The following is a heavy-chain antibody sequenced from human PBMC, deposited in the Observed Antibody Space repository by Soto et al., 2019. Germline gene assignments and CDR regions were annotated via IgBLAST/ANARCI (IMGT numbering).Heavy chain of an antibody. V-gene: IGHV3-23*01. CDR2: ISGSGGNT. D-gene: IGHD6-19*01. CDR3: AKGRAPSGWYPPYYYGMDV. Sequence: EVQLLESGGGLVQPGGSLRLSCAASGFTFSSYAMSWVRQAPGKGLECVSTISGSGGNTYYADSVRGRFTISRDNSKNTLYLHTNSLRAEDTAVYYCAKGRAPSGWYPPYYYGMDVWGQGTTVTVSS. J-gene: IGHJ6*02. CDR1: GFTFSSYA.